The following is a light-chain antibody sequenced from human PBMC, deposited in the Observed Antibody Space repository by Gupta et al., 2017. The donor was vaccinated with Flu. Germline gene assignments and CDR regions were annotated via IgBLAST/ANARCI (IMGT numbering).Light chain of an antibody. CDR1: SGNSNYI. Sequence: KITSTLSSGNSNYIIAWHQQQPGKAPQDMMMLEGSGSNNTGSGIPDRFSGSSSGADRYLTISNLQSEDEDDYYCETWDNNIWVFGGGTKLAVL. J-gene: IGLJ3*02. CDR2: LEGSGSN. CDR3: ETWDNNIWV. V-gene: IGLV4-60*03.